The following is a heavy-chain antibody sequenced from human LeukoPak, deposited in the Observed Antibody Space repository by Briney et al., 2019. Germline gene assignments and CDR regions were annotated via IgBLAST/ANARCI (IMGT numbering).Heavy chain of an antibody. J-gene: IGHJ5*01. CDR3: AKDIDGTSGFDS. CDR1: GFTFSSYA. Sequence: GGSLRLSCAASGFTFSSYAMSWVRQAPGKGLEWVSLISGSGVNTQYADSVKGRFTISRDNSKNTLNVQMNSLRVEDTGVYFCAKDIDGTSGFDSWGQGTLVTVSS. D-gene: IGHD1-14*01. CDR2: ISGSGVNT. V-gene: IGHV3-23*01.